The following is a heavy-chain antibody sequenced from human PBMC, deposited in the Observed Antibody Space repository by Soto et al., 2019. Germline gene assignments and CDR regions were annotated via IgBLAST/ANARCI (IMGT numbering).Heavy chain of an antibody. CDR2: IIPIFGTA. D-gene: IGHD2-2*01. J-gene: IGHJ5*02. CDR1: GGTFSSYA. CDR3: AREYQLLRNWFDP. Sequence: GASVKVSCKASGGTFSSYAISWVRQAPGQGLEWMGGIIPIFGTANYAQKFQGRVTITADESTSTAYMELSSLRSEDTAVYYCAREYQLLRNWFDPWGQGTLVTVS. V-gene: IGHV1-69*13.